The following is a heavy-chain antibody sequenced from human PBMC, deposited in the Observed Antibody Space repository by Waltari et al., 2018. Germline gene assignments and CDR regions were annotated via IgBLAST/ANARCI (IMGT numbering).Heavy chain of an antibody. CDR3: ARHVGEATTFDY. CDR1: GGSLSTSSYY. J-gene: IGHJ4*02. Sequence: QLQLQESGPGLVKPSETLSLTCSVSGGSLSTSSYYWGWIRQPPGKGLEWIGSIHYSGSTYYHPSLKSRVTISVDTSKNQFSLRLTSVTAADTAVYYCARHVGEATTFDYWGQGTLVTVSS. D-gene: IGHD1-26*01. V-gene: IGHV4-39*01. CDR2: IHYSGST.